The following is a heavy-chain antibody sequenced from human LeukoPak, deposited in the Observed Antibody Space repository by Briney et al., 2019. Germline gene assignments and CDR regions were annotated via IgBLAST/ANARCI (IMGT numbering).Heavy chain of an antibody. CDR3: ARGYSSSWYYFDY. Sequence: GGSLRLSCAGSGFTFSSYAMHWVRQAPGKGLEYVSVISSNGGSTYYANSVKGRFTISRDNSRNTLYLQMGSLRAEDMAVYYCARGYSSSWYYFDYWGQGTLVTVSS. D-gene: IGHD6-13*01. J-gene: IGHJ4*02. CDR1: GFTFSSYA. CDR2: ISSNGGST. V-gene: IGHV3-64*01.